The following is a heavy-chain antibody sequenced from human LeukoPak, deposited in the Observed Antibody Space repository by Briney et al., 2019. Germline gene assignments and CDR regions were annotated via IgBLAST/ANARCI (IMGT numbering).Heavy chain of an antibody. CDR3: ATREGYDFWSGYLWSGMDV. Sequence: GGSLRLSCAASGFTFSSYWMSWVRQAPGKGLEWVAVISYDGSNKYYADSVKGRFTISRDNSKNTLYLQMNSLRAEDTAVYYCATREGYDFWSGYLWSGMDVWGQGTTVTVSS. CDR1: GFTFSSYW. V-gene: IGHV3-30-3*01. CDR2: ISYDGSNK. D-gene: IGHD3-3*01. J-gene: IGHJ6*02.